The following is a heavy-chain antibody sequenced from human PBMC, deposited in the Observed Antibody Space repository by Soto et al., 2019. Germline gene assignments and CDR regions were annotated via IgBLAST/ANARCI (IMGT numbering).Heavy chain of an antibody. CDR3: AKEAGADIVVVPAAMPGYYYYYMDV. V-gene: IGHV3-23*01. CDR2: ISGSGGST. CDR1: GFTFSSYA. J-gene: IGHJ6*03. D-gene: IGHD2-2*01. Sequence: EVQLLESGGGLVQPGGSLRLSCAASGFTFSSYAMSWVRQAPGKGLEWVSAISGSGGSTYYADSVKGRFTISRDNSKNTLELQMTSLRAGDTAVYYCAKEAGADIVVVPAAMPGYYYYYMDVWGKGTTVTVSS.